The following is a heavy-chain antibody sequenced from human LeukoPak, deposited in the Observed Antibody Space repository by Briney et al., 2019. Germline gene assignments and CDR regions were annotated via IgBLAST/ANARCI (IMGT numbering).Heavy chain of an antibody. Sequence: ASVKVSCKASGYTFTSYYMHWVRQTPGQGLEWMGIINPSGGSTSYAQKFQGRVTMTRDTSTSTVYMELSSLRSEDTAVYYCARDGTGIAVAGTGGGDFDYWGQGTLITVSS. CDR3: ARDGTGIAVAGTGGGDFDY. CDR2: INPSGGST. V-gene: IGHV1-46*01. D-gene: IGHD6-19*01. CDR1: GYTFTSYY. J-gene: IGHJ4*02.